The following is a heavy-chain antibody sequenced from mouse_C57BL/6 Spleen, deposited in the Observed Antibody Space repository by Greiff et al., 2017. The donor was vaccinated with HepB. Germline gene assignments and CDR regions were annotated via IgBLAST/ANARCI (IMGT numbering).Heavy chain of an antibody. CDR1: GFTFNTYA. CDR2: IRSKSSNYAT. Sequence: EVKVEESGGGLVQPKGSLKLSCAASGFTFNTYAMHWVRQAPGKGLEWVARIRSKSSNYATYYADSVKDRFTISRDDSQSMLYLQMNNLKTEDTAMYYCVRDQGLYYDYDVGYFDVWGTGTTVTVSS. J-gene: IGHJ1*03. D-gene: IGHD2-4*01. CDR3: VRDQGLYYDYDVGYFDV. V-gene: IGHV10-3*01.